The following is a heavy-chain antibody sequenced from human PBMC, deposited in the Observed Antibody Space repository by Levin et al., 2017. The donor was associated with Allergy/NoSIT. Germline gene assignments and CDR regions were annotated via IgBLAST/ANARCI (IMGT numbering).Heavy chain of an antibody. CDR3: ARVQLSTVTETNYYYDDGMDV. J-gene: IGHJ6*02. V-gene: IGHV4-39*07. D-gene: IGHD4-11*01. CDR1: GGSISRSSYY. Sequence: SETLSLTCTVSGGSISRSSYYWGWIRQPPGKGLEWIGSIYYSGSTYYNPSLKSRVTISVDTSKNQFSLKLSSVTAADTAVYYCARVQLSTVTETNYYYDDGMDVWGQGTTVTVSS. CDR2: IYYSGST.